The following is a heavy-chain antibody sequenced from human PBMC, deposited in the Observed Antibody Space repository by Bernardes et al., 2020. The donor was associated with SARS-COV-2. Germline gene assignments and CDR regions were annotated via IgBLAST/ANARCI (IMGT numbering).Heavy chain of an antibody. J-gene: IGHJ4*02. CDR1: GGSISSGDYY. Sequence: SETLSLTCTVSGGSISSGDYYWSWIRQPPGKGLEWIGYIYYSGSTYYNPSLKSRVTISVDTSKNQFSLKLSSVTAADTAVYYCAGASVERITIFGVVIVPFDYWGQGTLVTVSS. D-gene: IGHD3-3*01. CDR3: AGASVERITIFGVVIVPFDY. CDR2: IYYSGST. V-gene: IGHV4-30-4*01.